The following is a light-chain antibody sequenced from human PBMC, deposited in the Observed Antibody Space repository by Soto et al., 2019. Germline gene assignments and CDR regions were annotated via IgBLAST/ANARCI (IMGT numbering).Light chain of an antibody. J-gene: IGKJ2*01. CDR1: QSVSSSF. Sequence: VLTQSPATLSASPGDTCTLSCRASQSVSSSFLAWYQQKPGQAPRLLIHAASTGATGIPARFRGSGSGTDFTLTISSLEPEDSAVYFCHQYADSPQTFGQGTKVDIK. CDR3: HQYADSPQT. V-gene: IGKV3-20*01. CDR2: AAS.